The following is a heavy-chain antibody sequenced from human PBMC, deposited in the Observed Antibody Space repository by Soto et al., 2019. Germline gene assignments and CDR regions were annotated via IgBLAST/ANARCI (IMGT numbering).Heavy chain of an antibody. D-gene: IGHD3-10*01. CDR3: AAPVRGKGSFDY. CDR1: GFTFTSSA. Sequence: ASVKVSCKASGFTFTSSAVQWVRQARGQRLEWIGWIVVGSGNTNYAQKFQERVTITRDMSTSTAYMELSSLRSKDTAVYYCAAPVRGKGSFDYWGQGTLVTVSS. J-gene: IGHJ4*02. CDR2: IVVGSGNT. V-gene: IGHV1-58*01.